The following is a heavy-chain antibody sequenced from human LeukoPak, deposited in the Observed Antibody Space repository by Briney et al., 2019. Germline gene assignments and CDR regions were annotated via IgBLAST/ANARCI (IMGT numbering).Heavy chain of an antibody. CDR2: IYYSGST. CDR1: GGSISSSSYY. D-gene: IGHD6-19*01. J-gene: IGHJ4*02. CDR3: ASPADSSGWYSDY. Sequence: PSXTLSLTCTVSGGSISSSSYYWGWIRQPPGKGLEWIGSIYYSGSTYYNPSLKSRVTISVDTSKNQFSLKLSSVTAADTAVYYCASPADSSGWYSDYWGQGTLVTVSA. V-gene: IGHV4-39*01.